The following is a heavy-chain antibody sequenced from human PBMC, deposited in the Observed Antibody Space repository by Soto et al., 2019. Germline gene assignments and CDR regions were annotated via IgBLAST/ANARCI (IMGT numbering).Heavy chain of an antibody. Sequence: ASVQVSLMASGNTFTGSHMHQVRQAPGQGLEWMGWINPNSGGTNYAQKFQGWVTMTRDTSISTAYMELSRLRSDDTAVYYCARARGYCSSTSCSATQNYYYYGMDIRGQGTMVTVSS. V-gene: IGHV1-2*04. CDR3: ARARGYCSSTSCSATQNYYYYGMDI. CDR2: INPNSGGT. J-gene: IGHJ6*02. CDR1: GNTFTGSH. D-gene: IGHD2-2*01.